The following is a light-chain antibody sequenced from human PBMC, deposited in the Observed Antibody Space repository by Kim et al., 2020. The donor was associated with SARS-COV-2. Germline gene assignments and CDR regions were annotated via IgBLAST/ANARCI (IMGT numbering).Light chain of an antibody. J-gene: IGKJ4*01. CDR2: DAS. CDR1: QSVSSY. CDR3: QQRSNWPRT. Sequence: EIVLTQSPATLSLSPGERATLSCRASQSVSSYLAWYQQKPDQAPRLLIYDASNRATGIPARFSGSGSGTDFTLTISSLEPEDFAVYYCQQRSNWPRTLGGGTKVEI. V-gene: IGKV3-11*01.